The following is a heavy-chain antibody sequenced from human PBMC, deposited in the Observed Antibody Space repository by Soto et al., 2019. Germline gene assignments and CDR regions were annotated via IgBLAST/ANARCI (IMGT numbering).Heavy chain of an antibody. J-gene: IGHJ4*02. CDR3: ARDHYYDSSSFDY. Sequence: PGGSLRLSCAASGFTFSSYGMHWVRQAPGKGLEYVSAISSNGGSTYYANSVKGRFTISRDNSKNTLYLQMGSLRAEDMAVYYCARDHYYDSSSFDYWGQGTLVTVS. D-gene: IGHD3-22*01. V-gene: IGHV3-64*01. CDR1: GFTFSSYG. CDR2: ISSNGGST.